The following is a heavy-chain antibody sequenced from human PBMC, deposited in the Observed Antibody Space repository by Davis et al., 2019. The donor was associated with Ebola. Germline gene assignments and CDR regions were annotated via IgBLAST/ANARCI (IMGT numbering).Heavy chain of an antibody. J-gene: IGHJ4*02. V-gene: IGHV1-2*06. D-gene: IGHD3-3*01. Sequence: AASVKVSCKASGYTFTGYYMHWVRQAPGQGLEWMGRINPNSGGTNYAQKFQGRVTMTRDTSIGTAYMELSRLRSDDTAVYYCARTNYDFWSGYLKYFDYWGQGTLVTVSS. CDR2: INPNSGGT. CDR3: ARTNYDFWSGYLKYFDY. CDR1: GYTFTGYY.